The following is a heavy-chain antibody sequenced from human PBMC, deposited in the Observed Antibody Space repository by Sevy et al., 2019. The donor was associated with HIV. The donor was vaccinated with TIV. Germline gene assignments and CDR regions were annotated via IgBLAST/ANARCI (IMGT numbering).Heavy chain of an antibody. Sequence: GGSLRLSCAASGFTFSDYFMGWVRQAPGKGLEWVASVDQDGSQKNYVASVKGRFTVSRDNAKNSLYLQMNRLRVDDTAVYYCARELWPGDYWGQGTLVTVSS. CDR2: VDQDGSQK. CDR3: ARELWPGDY. V-gene: IGHV3-7*01. D-gene: IGHD2-21*01. CDR1: GFTFSDYF. J-gene: IGHJ4*02.